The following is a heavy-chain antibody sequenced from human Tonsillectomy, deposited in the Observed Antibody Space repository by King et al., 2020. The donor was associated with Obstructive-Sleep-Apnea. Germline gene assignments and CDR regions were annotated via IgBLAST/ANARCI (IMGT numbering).Heavy chain of an antibody. Sequence: VQLQESGPGLVKPSETLSLTCTVSGGSISSYYWSWIRQPPGKGLEWIGYIYYSGSTNYNPSLKSRVTISVDTSKNQFSLKLSSVTAADTAVYYCARQSYYDSSPDYWGQGTLVTVSS. D-gene: IGHD3-22*01. J-gene: IGHJ4*02. CDR2: IYYSGST. CDR3: ARQSYYDSSPDY. CDR1: GGSISSYY. V-gene: IGHV4-59*08.